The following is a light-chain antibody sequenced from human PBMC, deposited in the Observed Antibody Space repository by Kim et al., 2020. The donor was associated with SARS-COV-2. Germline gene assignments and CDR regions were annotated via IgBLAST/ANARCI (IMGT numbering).Light chain of an antibody. J-gene: IGKJ2*01. Sequence: PGESPTPSFRASQSFSGDLPWYQHNPRRPPSLLISDATNSATGVPATSSGTGSGSYFTLTISSIGPEDFAIYYWQHLRNWTQSTLGQGTKVEIK. CDR2: DAT. CDR3: QHLRNWTQST. CDR1: QSFSGD. V-gene: IGKV3-11*01.